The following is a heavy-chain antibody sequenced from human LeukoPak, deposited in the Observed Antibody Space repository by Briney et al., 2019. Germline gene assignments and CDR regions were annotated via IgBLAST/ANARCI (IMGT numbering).Heavy chain of an antibody. CDR1: GGTFSSYA. CDR2: IIPIFGTA. V-gene: IGHV1-69*05. D-gene: IGHD2-8*01. CDR3: ARVRYCTNGVCGGFDP. Sequence: SVKVSCKASGGTFSSYAISWVRQAPGQGLEWMGGIIPIFGTANYAQKFQGRVTITTDESTSTAYMELSSLRSEDTAVYYCARVRYCTNGVCGGFDPRGQGTLVTVSS. J-gene: IGHJ5*02.